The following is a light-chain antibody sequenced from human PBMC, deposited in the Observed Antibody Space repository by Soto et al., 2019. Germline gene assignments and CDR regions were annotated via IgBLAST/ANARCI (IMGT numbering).Light chain of an antibody. CDR3: QQRSNWPRLT. V-gene: IGKV3-11*01. CDR1: QSVSNY. Sequence: EIVLTQSPATLSLSPGERATLSCRASQSVSNYLAWYQQKPGQAPRLLIYDASNRATGIPARFSGSGSGTALTLTISTLEPEDFTGYYCQQRSNWPRLTFGGGTKVEIK. CDR2: DAS. J-gene: IGKJ4*01.